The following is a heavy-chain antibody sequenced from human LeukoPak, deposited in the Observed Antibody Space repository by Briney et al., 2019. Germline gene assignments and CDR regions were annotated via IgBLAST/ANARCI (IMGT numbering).Heavy chain of an antibody. CDR1: GGSISSSSYY. CDR3: ARLSIDTWFGERTGYYFDY. Sequence: PSETLSLTCTVSGGSISSSSYYWGWIRQPPGKGLEWIGSIYYSGSTHYNPSLKSRVTISVDTSKNQFSLKLSSVTAADTAVYYCARLSIDTWFGERTGYYFDYWGQGTLVTVSS. V-gene: IGHV4-39*01. D-gene: IGHD3-10*01. J-gene: IGHJ4*02. CDR2: IYYSGST.